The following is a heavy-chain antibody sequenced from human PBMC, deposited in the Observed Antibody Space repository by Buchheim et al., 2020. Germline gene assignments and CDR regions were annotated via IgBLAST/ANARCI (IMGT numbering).Heavy chain of an antibody. CDR2: IYHSGST. CDR3: ARSIVVVPAAHYYYYYGMDV. CDR1: GGSISSSNW. D-gene: IGHD2-2*01. Sequence: QVQLQESGPGLVKPSGTLSLTCAVSGGSISSSNWWSWVRQPPGKGLEWIGEIYHSGSTHYNPSLKSRVTISVDTSKHPFSLKLSSVTAADTAVYYCARSIVVVPAAHYYYYYGMDVWGQGTT. V-gene: IGHV4-4*02. J-gene: IGHJ6*02.